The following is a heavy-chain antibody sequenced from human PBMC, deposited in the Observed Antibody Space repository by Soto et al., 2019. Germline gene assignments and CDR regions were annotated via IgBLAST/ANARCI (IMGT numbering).Heavy chain of an antibody. J-gene: IGHJ3*02. CDR2: IYYSGST. D-gene: IGHD3-10*01. CDR3: ARRWGGTFDI. CDR1: GGSISSYY. V-gene: IGHV4-59*08. Sequence: SETLSLTCTVSGGSISSYYWSWIRQPPGKGLEWIGYIYYSGSTNYDPSLKSRVTISVDTSKNQFSLRLNSVTAADTAVYYCARRWGGTFDIWGQGTMVTVSS.